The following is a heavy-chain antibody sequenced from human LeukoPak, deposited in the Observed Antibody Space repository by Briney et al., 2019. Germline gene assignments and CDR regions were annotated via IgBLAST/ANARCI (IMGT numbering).Heavy chain of an antibody. CDR2: INPSSGST. V-gene: IGHV1-46*01. CDR3: ARVWMAAAGTIDCFDY. J-gene: IGHJ4*02. CDR1: GYTFSSYY. D-gene: IGHD6-13*01. Sequence: ASVKVSCKASGYTFSSYYIHWVRQAPGQGLEWMGIINPSSGSTSYAQKFQGRVTMTRDTSTSTVYMELSGLRSEDTAVYYCARVWMAAAGTIDCFDYWGQGTLVTVSS.